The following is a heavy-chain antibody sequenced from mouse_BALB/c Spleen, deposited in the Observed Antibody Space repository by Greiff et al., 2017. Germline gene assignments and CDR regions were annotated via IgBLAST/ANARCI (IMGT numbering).Heavy chain of an antibody. CDR2: IRLKSNNYAT. Sequence: DVMLVESGGGLVQPGGSMKLSCVASGFTFSNYWMNWVRQSPEKGLEWVAEIRLKSNNYATHYAESVKGRFTISRDDSKSSVYLQMNNLRAEDTGIYYCTLLTGTGYFDVWGAGTTVTVSS. V-gene: IGHV6-6*02. CDR3: TLLTGTGYFDV. J-gene: IGHJ1*01. D-gene: IGHD4-1*01. CDR1: GFTFSNYW.